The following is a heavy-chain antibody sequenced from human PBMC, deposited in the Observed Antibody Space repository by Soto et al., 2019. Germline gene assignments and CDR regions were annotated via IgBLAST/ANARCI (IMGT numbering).Heavy chain of an antibody. Sequence: GASVKVSCKASAGPFSSYAISWVRQAPGQGLQWMGGIVPKFGKSKYAQKFQGRVTITADESTNTVYMELNSLTSEDTALYFCARGPVLCGGDCYPAHYWGQGTLVTVS. CDR1: AGPFSSYA. CDR2: IVPKFGKS. V-gene: IGHV1-69*13. D-gene: IGHD2-21*02. J-gene: IGHJ4*02. CDR3: ARGPVLCGGDCYPAHY.